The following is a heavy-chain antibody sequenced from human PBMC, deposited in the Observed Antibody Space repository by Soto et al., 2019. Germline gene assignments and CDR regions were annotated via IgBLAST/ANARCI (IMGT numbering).Heavy chain of an antibody. V-gene: IGHV3-73*02. CDR1: GFTFSGSA. D-gene: IGHD3-3*01. CDR2: IRSKANSYAT. Sequence: EVQLVESGGGLVQPGGSLKLSCAASGFTFSGSAMHWVRQASGKGLEWVGGIRSKANSYATAYAASVKGRFNISRDDSKNTAYLQMNSLKTEDTAVYYCTSQFLEWLKGYYGMDVWGQGTTVTVSS. CDR3: TSQFLEWLKGYYGMDV. J-gene: IGHJ6*02.